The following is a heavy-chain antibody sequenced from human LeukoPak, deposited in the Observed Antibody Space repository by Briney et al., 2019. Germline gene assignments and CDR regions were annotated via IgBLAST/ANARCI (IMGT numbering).Heavy chain of an antibody. Sequence: GGSLRPSCAASGFTFSSYWMSWVRQAPGKGLEWVANIKQDGSEKYYVDSVKGRFTISRDNAKNSLYLQMNSLRAEDTAVYYCSSNYDYYYYYMDVWGKGTTVTVSS. V-gene: IGHV3-7*01. J-gene: IGHJ6*03. D-gene: IGHD4-11*01. CDR1: GFTFSSYW. CDR3: SSNYDYYYYYMDV. CDR2: IKQDGSEK.